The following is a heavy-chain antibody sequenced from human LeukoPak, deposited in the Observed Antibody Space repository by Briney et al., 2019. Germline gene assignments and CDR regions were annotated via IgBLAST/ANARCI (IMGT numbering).Heavy chain of an antibody. CDR2: IYSGGST. V-gene: IGHV3-53*01. CDR1: GFTVSSNY. CDR3: ARDSEVATV. D-gene: IGHD5-12*01. J-gene: IGHJ4*02. Sequence: GGSLRISCAASGFTVSSNYMSWVRQAPGKGLEWVSVIYSGGSTYYADSVKGRLTISRDNSKNTLYLQMNSLRAEDTAVHYCARDSEVATVWGQGTLVTVSS.